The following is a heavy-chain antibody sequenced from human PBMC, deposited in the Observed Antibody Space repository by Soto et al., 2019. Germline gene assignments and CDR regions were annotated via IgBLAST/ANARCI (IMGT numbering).Heavy chain of an antibody. V-gene: IGHV1-2*02. J-gene: IGHJ6*03. D-gene: IGHD1-26*01. CDR2: INPNGGAT. CDR3: ARECWGAKATIDYYYFYMDV. CDR1: S. Sequence: SRQGAQHAPGQGLKRMGLINPNGGATKYAQKFQGRVTVTRDTSIRTVYMELSSLRSDDTALYYCARECWGAKATIDYYYFYMDVRRKGTTVT.